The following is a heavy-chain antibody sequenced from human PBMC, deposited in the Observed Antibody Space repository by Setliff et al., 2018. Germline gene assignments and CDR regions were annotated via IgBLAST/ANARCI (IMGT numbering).Heavy chain of an antibody. D-gene: IGHD2-15*01. V-gene: IGHV3-48*01. CDR1: GITFRTYS. Sequence: QPGGSLRLSCAASGITFRTYSLNWVRQAPGRGLEWISFISSDSRTIYYADSVKGRFTISRDNAKNSLDLQMNSLRAEDTAVYYCARGCSGGSCPGALDFWGQGTMVTVSS. CDR3: ARGCSGGSCPGALDF. J-gene: IGHJ3*01. CDR2: ISSDSRTI.